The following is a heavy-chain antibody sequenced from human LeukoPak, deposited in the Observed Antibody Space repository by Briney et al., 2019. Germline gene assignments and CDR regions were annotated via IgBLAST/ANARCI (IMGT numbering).Heavy chain of an antibody. V-gene: IGHV4-39*07. J-gene: IGHJ5*02. D-gene: IGHD3-3*01. Sequence: SETLSLTCSVSGVSISSSSYYWGWIRQPPGKGLEWIGSIYYSRSTYYNPSLKSRVTISVDTAKNQFSLKLSSVTAADTAVYYCARSLDDFWSGYSSNWFDPWGQGTLVTVSS. CDR1: GVSISSSSYY. CDR2: IYYSRST. CDR3: ARSLDDFWSGYSSNWFDP.